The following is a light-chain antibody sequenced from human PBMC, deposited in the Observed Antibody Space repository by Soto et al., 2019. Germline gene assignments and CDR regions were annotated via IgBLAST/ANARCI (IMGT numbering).Light chain of an antibody. Sequence: EIVLTKSQGTLSLSPGERATLSCRASQSVSNNYLAWYQQKPGQAPRLLIYGASSRATGIPGRFSGGCSENDIAPTSGRVEPDALAVYYGTLSATARMFGQGTKVDIK. V-gene: IGKV3-20*01. CDR3: TLSATARM. CDR1: QSVSNNY. CDR2: GAS. J-gene: IGKJ1*01.